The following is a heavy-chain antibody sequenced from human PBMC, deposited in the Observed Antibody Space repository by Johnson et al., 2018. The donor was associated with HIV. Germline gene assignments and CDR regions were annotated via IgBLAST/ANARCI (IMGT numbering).Heavy chain of an antibody. V-gene: IGHV3-66*01. Sequence: VQLVESGGGLVQPGGSLRLSCAASGFTVSSNYMSWVRQAPGKGLEWVSIIYSGGSTYYADSVKGRCTISRDNSKNTLYLQMNSLRAEDTAVYYCARAASQQQLKVPFDIWGQGTMVTVSS. J-gene: IGHJ3*02. CDR2: IYSGGST. D-gene: IGHD6-13*01. CDR1: GFTVSSNY. CDR3: ARAASQQQLKVPFDI.